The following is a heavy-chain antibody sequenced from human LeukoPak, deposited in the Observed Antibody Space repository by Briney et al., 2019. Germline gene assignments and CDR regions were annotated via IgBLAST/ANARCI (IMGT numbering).Heavy chain of an antibody. CDR2: IILNNGAT. CDR3: ATAGGNHNFDY. J-gene: IGHJ4*02. V-gene: IGHV1-2*06. CDR1: GFTFTDYY. Sequence: ASVKVSCKASGFTFTDYYLHWVRQAPGQGLEWMGRIILNNGATNYAQKFQVRVTLTRDTSISTAYMELSRQTSDDTAVYYCATAGGNHNFDYWGQGTLVTVSS. D-gene: IGHD1-14*01.